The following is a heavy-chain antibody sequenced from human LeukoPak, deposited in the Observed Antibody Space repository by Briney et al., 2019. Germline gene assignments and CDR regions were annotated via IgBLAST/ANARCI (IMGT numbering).Heavy chain of an antibody. Sequence: GGYLRLSCAASGFTFSTYWMSWVRQAPGKGLEWVANIKQDGSEKYYVDSVKGRFTISRDNAKNSLDLQMNSLRAEDTAIYYCARYCSSTSCYNEVLDYWGQGTLVTVSS. V-gene: IGHV3-7*01. D-gene: IGHD2-2*02. CDR3: ARYCSSTSCYNEVLDY. CDR2: IKQDGSEK. CDR1: GFTFSTYW. J-gene: IGHJ4*02.